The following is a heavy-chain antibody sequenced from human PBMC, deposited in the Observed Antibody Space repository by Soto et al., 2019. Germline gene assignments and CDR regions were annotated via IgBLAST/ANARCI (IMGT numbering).Heavy chain of an antibody. J-gene: IGHJ3*02. CDR2: IYSGGST. V-gene: IGHV3-53*02. Sequence: EVQLVETGGGLIQPGGSLRLSCAASGFTVSSNYMSWVRQAPGKGLEWVSVIYSGGSTYYADSVKGRFTISRDNSKNTLYLKMNSLRAEDTAVYYCATYRVTTILDAFDIGGQGTMVTVSS. CDR3: ATYRVTTILDAFDI. CDR1: GFTVSSNY. D-gene: IGHD4-17*01.